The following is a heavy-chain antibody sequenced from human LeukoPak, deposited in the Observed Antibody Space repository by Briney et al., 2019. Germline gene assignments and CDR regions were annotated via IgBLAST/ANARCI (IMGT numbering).Heavy chain of an antibody. CDR2: INPMGMR. V-gene: IGHV1-8*01. CDR1: GYPFTIYD. CDR3: ARGRQSEL. D-gene: IGHD1-7*01. J-gene: IGHJ4*02. Sequence: ASVKVSCKASGYPFTIYDINWVRQAAGQGLEWVGWINPMGMRAYAQKFQGRVSMTTNTSINTAYMELSSLRSDDTAVYYCARGRQSELWRQGTLVTVSS.